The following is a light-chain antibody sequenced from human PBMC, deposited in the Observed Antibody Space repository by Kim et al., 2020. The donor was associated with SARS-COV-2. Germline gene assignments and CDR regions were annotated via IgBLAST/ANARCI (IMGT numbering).Light chain of an antibody. J-gene: IGKJ2*01. CDR1: QGINTY. Sequence: VIWMTQSPSLLSASTGDRVTINCRVSQGINTYLAWFQQKPGKAPDLLIYGASTLQRGVPSRFSGSGSGTDFTLTISCLQSEDFATYYCQQYYNFPFTFGQGTKLEI. CDR3: QQYYNFPFT. V-gene: IGKV1D-8*01. CDR2: GAS.